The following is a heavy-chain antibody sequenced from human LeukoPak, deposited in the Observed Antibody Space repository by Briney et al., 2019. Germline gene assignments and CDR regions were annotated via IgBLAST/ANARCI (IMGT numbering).Heavy chain of an antibody. CDR3: TFSSYGDHVGVDAFDM. D-gene: IGHD4-17*01. V-gene: IGHV3-74*01. J-gene: IGHJ3*02. CDR2: INAYGSST. CDR1: GFTFSTYW. Sequence: GGSLRLSCAASGFTFSTYWMHWVRQAPGKGLVWVSRINAYGSSTNYADSVKGRFTISRDNAKNTVYLQMSSLSAEDTAMYYCTFSSYGDHVGVDAFDMWGQGTMVTVSS.